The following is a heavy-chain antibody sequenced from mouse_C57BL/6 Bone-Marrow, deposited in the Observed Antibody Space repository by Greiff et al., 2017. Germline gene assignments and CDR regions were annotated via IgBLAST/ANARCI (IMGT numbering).Heavy chain of an antibody. D-gene: IGHD2-10*02. V-gene: IGHV14-4*01. J-gene: IGHJ2*01. CDR3: THSIGGFDY. CDR1: GYAFSSSW. CDR2: IDPENGDT. Sequence: VQLQQSGPELVKPGASVKISCKASGYAFSSSWMNWVKQRPEQGLEWIGWIDPENGDTEYASKFQGKATITADTSSNTAYLQLSSLTSEDTAVYYCTHSIGGFDYWGQGTTLTVSS.